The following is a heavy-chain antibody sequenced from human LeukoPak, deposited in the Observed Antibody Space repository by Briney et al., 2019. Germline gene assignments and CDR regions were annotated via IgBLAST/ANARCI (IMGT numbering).Heavy chain of an antibody. J-gene: IGHJ4*02. D-gene: IGHD5-18*01. CDR1: GLFFSTNW. CDR2: IKPDGRDK. CDR3: ARDLSGITGYTYGRGIDY. Sequence: GGSLRLSCAASGLFFSTNWMSWVRQAPGKGLEWVATIKPDGRDKYYVDSVKGRFTMSRDNAKTSLFLQMNSLRAEDTAVYYCARDLSGITGYTYGRGIDYWGQGTLVTVSS. V-gene: IGHV3-7*01.